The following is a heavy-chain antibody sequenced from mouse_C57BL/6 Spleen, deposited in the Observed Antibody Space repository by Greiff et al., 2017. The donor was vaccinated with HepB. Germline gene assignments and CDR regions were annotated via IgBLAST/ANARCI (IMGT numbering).Heavy chain of an antibody. J-gene: IGHJ4*01. V-gene: IGHV1-53*01. CDR3: ARGDYYDYDVSAMDY. Sequence: VQLQQPGTELVKPGASVKLSCKASGYTFTSYWMHWVKQRPGQGLEWIGNINPSNGGTNYNEKFKSKATLTVDKSSSTAYMQLSSLTSEDSAVYYCARGDYYDYDVSAMDYWGQGTSVTVSS. D-gene: IGHD2-4*01. CDR1: GYTFTSYW. CDR2: INPSNGGT.